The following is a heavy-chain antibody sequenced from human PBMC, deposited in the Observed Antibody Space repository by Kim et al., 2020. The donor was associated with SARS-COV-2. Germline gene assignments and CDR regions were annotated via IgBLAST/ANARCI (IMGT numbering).Heavy chain of an antibody. V-gene: IGHV3-7*01. J-gene: IGHJ4*02. CDR2: IKQDGSEK. CDR1: GFTFSSQW. D-gene: IGHD6-13*01. Sequence: GGSLRLSCAASGFTFSSQWMSWVRQDSGKGLEWVANIKQDGSEKYYVDSVKGRFTISRDNAKNSLYLQMDSLRAEDTAVYYCARGGSGSSWYGRCWGQG. CDR3: ARGGSGSSWYGRC.